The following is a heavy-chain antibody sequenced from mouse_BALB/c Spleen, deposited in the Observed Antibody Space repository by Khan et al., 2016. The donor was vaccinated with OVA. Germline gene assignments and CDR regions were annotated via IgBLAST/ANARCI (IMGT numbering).Heavy chain of an antibody. V-gene: IGHV1-61*01. CDR2: IDPSDSES. J-gene: IGHJ3*01. Sequence: QVQLQQPGAELVRPGASVKLSCKASGYTFTSYWMNWVKQRPGHGLEWIGRIDPSDSESHCNQMFREKATLTVDKSSSTAYMQLSSLTSEDSAVYYCARREKYGYDPSWFAYWGQGTLVTVSA. CDR1: GYTFTSYW. D-gene: IGHD2-2*01. CDR3: ARREKYGYDPSWFAY.